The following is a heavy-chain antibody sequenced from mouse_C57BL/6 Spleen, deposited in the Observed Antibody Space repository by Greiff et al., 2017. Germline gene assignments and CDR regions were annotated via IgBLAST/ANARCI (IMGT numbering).Heavy chain of an antibody. Sequence: QVQLQQSGPELVKPGASVKISCKASGYAFSSSWMNWVKQRPGKGLEWIGRIYPGDGDTNYNGKFKGKATLTADKSSSTAYMQLSSLTSEDAAVYFWARGRDYDWAWFAYWGQGTLVTVSA. J-gene: IGHJ3*01. CDR3: ARGRDYDWAWFAY. D-gene: IGHD2-4*01. CDR2: IYPGDGDT. V-gene: IGHV1-82*01. CDR1: GYAFSSSW.